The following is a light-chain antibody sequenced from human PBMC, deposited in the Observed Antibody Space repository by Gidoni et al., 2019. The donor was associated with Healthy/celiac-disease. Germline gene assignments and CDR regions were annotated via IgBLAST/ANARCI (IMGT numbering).Light chain of an antibody. CDR2: WAS. V-gene: IGKV4-1*01. J-gene: IGKJ4*01. CDR3: QQYYSTPLT. Sequence: DIVMTQSPASLPVALGERATINCKASQSVLYSDNNKNYLAWYQQKPGQPPKLLIYWASTRESGVPDRFSGSGSGTDFTLTISSLQAEDVAVYYCQQYYSTPLTFGGGTKVEIK. CDR1: QSVLYSDNNKNY.